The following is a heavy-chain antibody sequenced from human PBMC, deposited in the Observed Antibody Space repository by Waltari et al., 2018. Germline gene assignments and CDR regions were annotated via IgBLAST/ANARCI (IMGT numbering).Heavy chain of an antibody. CDR1: GGSISNYC. J-gene: IGHJ4*02. D-gene: IGHD3-16*01. V-gene: IGHV4-59*01. CDR3: ARDIQDYPGHYFDS. Sequence: QVQLQESGPGLVKPSETLSLTCTVPGGSISNYCWSWIRQPPGKGLDFIGYVCYTGSTNYNPSLKSRVTISVDTSKNQFSLKLKSVTTADTAVYYCARDIQDYPGHYFDSWGQGTLVTVSS. CDR2: VCYTGST.